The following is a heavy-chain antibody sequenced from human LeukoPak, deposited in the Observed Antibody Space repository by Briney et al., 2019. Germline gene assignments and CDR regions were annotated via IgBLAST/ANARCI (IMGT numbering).Heavy chain of an antibody. Sequence: GGSLRLSCTVSGFTVSSNSMSWVRQAPGKGLEWVSFIYSDNTHYSDSVKGRFTISRDNAKNSLYLQMSSLRAEDTAVYYCTRVEETATTAAIIRKYSYYYYYMDVWGKGNTVTVSS. V-gene: IGHV3-53*01. CDR2: IYSDNT. CDR1: GFTVSSNS. J-gene: IGHJ6*03. D-gene: IGHD1-7*01. CDR3: TRVEETATTAAIIRKYSYYYYYMDV.